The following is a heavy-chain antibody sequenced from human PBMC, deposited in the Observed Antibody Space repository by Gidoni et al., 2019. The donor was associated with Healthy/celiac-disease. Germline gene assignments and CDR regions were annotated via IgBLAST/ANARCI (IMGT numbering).Heavy chain of an antibody. D-gene: IGHD1-26*01. Sequence: QVQLQESGPGLVKPAQTLSLTCAVSGGSISSGDYSWSWIRQPPGKGLEWIGYIYQSGSTYYNPSLKSRVTISVDRSKNQFSLKLSSVTAADTAVYYCARGGVSGSYWPDYWGQGTLVTVSS. CDR3: ARGGVSGSYWPDY. CDR2: IYQSGST. CDR1: GGSISSGDYS. J-gene: IGHJ4*02. V-gene: IGHV4-30-2*01.